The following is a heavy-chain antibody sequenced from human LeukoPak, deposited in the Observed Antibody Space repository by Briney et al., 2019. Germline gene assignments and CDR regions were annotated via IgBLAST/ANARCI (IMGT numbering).Heavy chain of an antibody. D-gene: IGHD1-26*01. V-gene: IGHV3-23*01. CDR1: GFTFSSYA. J-gene: IGHJ6*02. CDR3: AKDQGGSPFGMDV. Sequence: PGGSLRLSCAAPGFTFSSYAMSWVRQAPGKGLEWVSAISGSGGSTYYADSVKGRFTISRDNSKNTLYLQMNSLRAEDTAVYYCAKDQGGSPFGMDVWGQGTTVTVSS. CDR2: ISGSGGST.